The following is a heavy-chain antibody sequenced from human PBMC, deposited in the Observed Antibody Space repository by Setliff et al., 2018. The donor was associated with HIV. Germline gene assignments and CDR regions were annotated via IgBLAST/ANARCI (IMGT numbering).Heavy chain of an antibody. Sequence: SETLSLTCTVSGGFVSRSSYYWGWIRQPRGKRLEWIGTIYYSGDTQYNPSFKSRVIMSVDTSKNQFSLRLISMTAADTAVYYCARMEATRPPRGLDYWGPGTLVTVSS. CDR3: ARMEATRPPRGLDY. D-gene: IGHD6-6*01. CDR2: IYYSGDT. V-gene: IGHV4-39*01. J-gene: IGHJ4*02. CDR1: GGFVSRSSYY.